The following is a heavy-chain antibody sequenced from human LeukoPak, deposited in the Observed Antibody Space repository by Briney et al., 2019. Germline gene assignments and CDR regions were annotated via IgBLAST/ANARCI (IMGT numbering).Heavy chain of an antibody. CDR3: ARENPYSSSGDWFDP. J-gene: IGHJ5*02. D-gene: IGHD6-6*01. CDR2: IHTSGST. CDR1: GDSISSGSHY. Sequence: SETLSLTCTVSGDSISSGSHYWSWIRQPAGKGLEWIGRIHTSGSTNYNPSLKSRVTISVDTSKNQFSLSLSSVTAADTAVYYCARENPYSSSGDWFDPWGRGTLVTVSS. V-gene: IGHV4-61*02.